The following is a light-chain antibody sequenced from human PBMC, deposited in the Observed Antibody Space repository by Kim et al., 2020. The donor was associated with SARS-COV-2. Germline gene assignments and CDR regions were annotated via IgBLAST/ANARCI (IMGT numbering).Light chain of an antibody. Sequence: EIVLTQSPGTLSLSPGERATLSCRASQSISSNYLAWYQQKPGQPPRLLIYGASSRATGIPDRFSGSGSGTDFTLTISRLEPEDFAVYHCQQYVISPWTFGQGTKVEIK. J-gene: IGKJ1*01. CDR1: QSISSNY. CDR2: GAS. CDR3: QQYVISPWT. V-gene: IGKV3-20*01.